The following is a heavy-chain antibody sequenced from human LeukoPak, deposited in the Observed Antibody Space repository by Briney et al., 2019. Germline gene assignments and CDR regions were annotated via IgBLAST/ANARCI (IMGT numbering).Heavy chain of an antibody. Sequence: ASVKVSCKASGYTFTGYYMHWVRQAPGQGLEWMGWINPNSGGTNYAQKLQGRVTMTTDTSTSTAYMELRSLRSDDTAVYYCARDGGCSSTSCHRYYYYGMDVWGQGTTVTVSS. D-gene: IGHD2-2*01. J-gene: IGHJ6*02. CDR2: INPNSGGT. CDR3: ARDGGCSSTSCHRYYYYGMDV. CDR1: GYTFTGYY. V-gene: IGHV1-2*02.